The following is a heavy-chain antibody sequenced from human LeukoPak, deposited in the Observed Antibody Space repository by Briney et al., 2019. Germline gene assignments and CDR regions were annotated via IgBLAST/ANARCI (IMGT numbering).Heavy chain of an antibody. D-gene: IGHD6-19*01. CDR1: GYTFTSYG. J-gene: IGHJ4*02. CDR2: ISAYNGNT. V-gene: IGHV1-18*01. Sequence: ASVKVSCKASGYTFTSYGISWVRQAPGQGLEWMGWISAYNGNTNYAQKLQGRVTMTTDTSTSTAYMELRSLRSDDTAVYYCARARGNSGWYSPIDYWGQGTLVTVSS. CDR3: ARARGNSGWYSPIDY.